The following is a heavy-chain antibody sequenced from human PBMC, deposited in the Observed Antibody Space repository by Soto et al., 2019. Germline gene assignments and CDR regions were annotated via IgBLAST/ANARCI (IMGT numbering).Heavy chain of an antibody. CDR3: AKDHGGSYLRGYFDY. V-gene: IGHV3-23*01. CDR2: ISGSGGST. J-gene: IGHJ4*02. Sequence: GGSLRLSCAASGFTFSSYAMSWVRQAPGKGLEWVSAISGSGGSTYYADSVKGRFTISRDNSKNTLYLQMNSLRAEDTAVYYCAKDHGGSYLRGYFDYWGQGTLVTVSS. D-gene: IGHD1-26*01. CDR1: GFTFSSYA.